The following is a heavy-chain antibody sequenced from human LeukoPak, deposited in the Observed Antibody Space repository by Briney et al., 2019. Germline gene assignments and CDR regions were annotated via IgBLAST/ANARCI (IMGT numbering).Heavy chain of an antibody. CDR1: DGSFSGYY. J-gene: IGHJ5*02. D-gene: IGHD1-26*01. Sequence: SETLSLTCAVYDGSFSGYYWSWIRQPPGKGLEWIGGINHSGSTNYNPSLMSRVTISVDTSKNQFSLRLSSVTAADTAVYYCARGPDSGSYYAWFDPWGQGTLVTVSS. CDR3: ARGPDSGSYYAWFDP. V-gene: IGHV4-34*01. CDR2: INHSGST.